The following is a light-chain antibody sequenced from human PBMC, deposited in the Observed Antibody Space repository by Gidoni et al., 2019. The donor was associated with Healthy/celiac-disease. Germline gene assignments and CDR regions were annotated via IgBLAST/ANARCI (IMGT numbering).Light chain of an antibody. V-gene: IGLV2-14*01. CDR1: SSDVDGYNY. J-gene: IGLJ2*01. CDR2: EVS. Sequence: QSALTQPASVSGSPGQSITISCTGTSSDVDGYNYVSWYQQHPGKAPKLMIYEVSNRPSGVSNRFSGSKSGNTASLTIPGLQAEDEADYYCSSYTSSSTPVVFGGGTKLTVL. CDR3: SSYTSSSTPVV.